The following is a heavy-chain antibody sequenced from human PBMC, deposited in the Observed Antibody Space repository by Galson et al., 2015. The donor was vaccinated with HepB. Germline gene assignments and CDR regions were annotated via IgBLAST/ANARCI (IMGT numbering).Heavy chain of an antibody. J-gene: IGHJ4*02. CDR3: ATGQWLVED. CDR2: IDPSDSST. CDR1: GNSFISNW. Sequence: QSGAEVKKPGESLNISCKGSGNSFISNWISWVRQMPGKGLEWMGRIDPSDSSTEYSPTFQGHVTISVDKSVTTAYLQWSSLKASDTAIYYCATGQWLVEDWGQGTLVGVSS. D-gene: IGHD6-19*01. V-gene: IGHV5-10-1*01.